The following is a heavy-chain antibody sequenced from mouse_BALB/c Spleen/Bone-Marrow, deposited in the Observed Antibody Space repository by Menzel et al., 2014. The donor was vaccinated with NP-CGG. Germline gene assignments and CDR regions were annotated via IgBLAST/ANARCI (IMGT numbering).Heavy chain of an antibody. CDR1: GYTFTDNW. CDR3: ARGGHDFSLDY. Sequence: VHLVESGAELGMPGASVKMSCKASGYTFTDNWIYWVKQRPGQGLEWIGAIDTSDSYTNYNQKFTGKASLTVDASSSTAYMQVSSLTSDDSAVYYCARGGHDFSLDYLGRGTSVTVSS. CDR2: IDTSDSYT. J-gene: IGHJ4*01. D-gene: IGHD2-4*01. V-gene: IGHV1-69*01.